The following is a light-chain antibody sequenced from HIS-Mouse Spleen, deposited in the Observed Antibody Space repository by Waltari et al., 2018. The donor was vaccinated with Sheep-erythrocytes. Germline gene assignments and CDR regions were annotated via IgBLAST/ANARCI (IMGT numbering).Light chain of an antibody. CDR3: QQRSNWYT. V-gene: IGKV3-11*01. CDR1: QSVSSY. J-gene: IGKJ2*01. CDR2: DAS. Sequence: EIVLTQSPATLSLSPGERATLSCSASQSVSSYLAWYQQKPGQAPRLLIYDASNRATGIPARFSVSGSGTDFTLTISSLEPEDFAVYYCQQRSNWYTFGQGTKLEIK.